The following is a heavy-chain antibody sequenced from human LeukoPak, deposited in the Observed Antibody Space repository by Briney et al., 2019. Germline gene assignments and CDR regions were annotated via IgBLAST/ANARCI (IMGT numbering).Heavy chain of an antibody. CDR3: ASHGGNWFDP. D-gene: IGHD4-23*01. J-gene: IGHJ5*02. CDR2: ISSNGGST. Sequence: GGSLRLSCSASGFTFSSYAMHWVRQAPGKGLEYVSAISSNGGSTYYADSVKGRSTISRDNSKNTLYLQMNSLRAEDTAVYYCASHGGNWFDPWGQGTLVTVSS. V-gene: IGHV3-64*04. CDR1: GFTFSSYA.